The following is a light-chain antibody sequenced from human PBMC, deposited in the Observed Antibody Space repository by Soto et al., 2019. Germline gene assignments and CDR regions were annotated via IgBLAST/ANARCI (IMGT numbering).Light chain of an antibody. J-gene: IGLJ1*01. CDR1: SSYVGAYNY. Sequence: QSVLTQPASVSGSPGQSITISCTGTSSYVGAYNYVSWYLQHPGKAPKLMIYDVSYRPSGVSNRFSGSKSGNTASLTISGLQAEDEADYYCSSYTSSTTQVFGTGTKVTVL. V-gene: IGLV2-14*01. CDR3: SSYTSSTTQV. CDR2: DVS.